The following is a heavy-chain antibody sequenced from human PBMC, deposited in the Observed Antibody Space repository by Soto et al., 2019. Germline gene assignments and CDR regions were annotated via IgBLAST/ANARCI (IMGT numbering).Heavy chain of an antibody. V-gene: IGHV1-18*01. CDR1: GYTFTNYG. Sequence: QVQLVQSGAEVKKPGASVNVSCKASGYTFTNYGISWVRQAPGQGLEWLAWVSAYNGNTDYAQKVKGRVTMTTDTSTSTAYMELRSLRYDDTAVDYCARDGYGIPCDPWGQGTMVTVAS. D-gene: IGHD1-20*01. CDR3: ARDGYGIPCDP. J-gene: IGHJ5*02. CDR2: VSAYNGNT.